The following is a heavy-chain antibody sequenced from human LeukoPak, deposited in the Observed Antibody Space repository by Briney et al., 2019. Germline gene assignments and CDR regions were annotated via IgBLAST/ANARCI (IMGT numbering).Heavy chain of an antibody. V-gene: IGHV3-15*01. D-gene: IGHD6-19*01. J-gene: IGHJ3*02. CDR2: IKSKTDGGTT. CDR1: GFTFSSYA. CDR3: TTDYFYSSGWYGAFDI. Sequence: GGSLRLSCAASGFTFSSYAMSWVRQAPGKGLEWVGRIKSKTDGGTTDYAAPVKGRFTISRDDSKNTLYLQMNSLKTEDTAVYYCTTDYFYSSGWYGAFDIWGQGTMVTVSS.